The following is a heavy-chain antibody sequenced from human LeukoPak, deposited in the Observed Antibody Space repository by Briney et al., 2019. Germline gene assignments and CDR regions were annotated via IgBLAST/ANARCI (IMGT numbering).Heavy chain of an antibody. CDR1: GFTFKNYA. V-gene: IGHV3-23*01. J-gene: IGHJ4*02. CDR3: ASRPGSSSDRFVGFDY. Sequence: GASLRLSCAGSGFTFKNYAMTWVRQAPGKGLEWVSTISGSGGNTYYAASVKGRFTISRDNSRNTLYLQMNSLRAEDTATYYCASRPGSSSDRFVGFDYWGQGTLVTVSS. D-gene: IGHD6-25*01. CDR2: ISGSGGNT.